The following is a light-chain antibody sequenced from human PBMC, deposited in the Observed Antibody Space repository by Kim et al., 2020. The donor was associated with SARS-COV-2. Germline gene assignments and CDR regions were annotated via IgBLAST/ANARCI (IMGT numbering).Light chain of an antibody. CDR3: GTWDSRLSAVV. V-gene: IGLV1-51*01. J-gene: IGLJ2*01. CDR1: SSNIGNGF. Sequence: GQKVTISCSGSSSNIGNGFVSWYQQLPGTAPKLLIYDNNQRPSGIPDRFFASKSGASATLGITGLQTGDEADYYCGTWDSRLSAVVFGGGTKVTVL. CDR2: DNN.